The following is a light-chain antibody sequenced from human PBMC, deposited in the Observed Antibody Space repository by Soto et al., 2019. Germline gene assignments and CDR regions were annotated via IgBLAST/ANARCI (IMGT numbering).Light chain of an antibody. CDR2: AAS. CDR1: HVVSNY. CDR3: QDYYSYPCT. V-gene: IGKV1-8*01. J-gene: IGKJ2*02. Sequence: AIRMTQSPSSLSASIGDRVTINCRASHVVSNYVAWYQQKPGKDPKALIYAASFLQSGVLSRFSGSGSGIDFSLTISFLQSEDFATYYCQDYYSYPCTFGQGTTLQMK.